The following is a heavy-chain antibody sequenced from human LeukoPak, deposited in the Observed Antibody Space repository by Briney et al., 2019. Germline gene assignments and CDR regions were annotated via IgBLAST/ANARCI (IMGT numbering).Heavy chain of an antibody. D-gene: IGHD1-1*01. V-gene: IGHV4-4*07. Sequence: SETPSLTCTVSGGSISSYYWSWIRQPAGKGLEWIGRIYTSGSTNYNPSLKSRVTMSVDTSKNQFSLKLSSVTAADTAVYYCARERTSGHWFDPWGQGTLVTVSS. CDR3: ARERTSGHWFDP. J-gene: IGHJ5*02. CDR1: GGSISSYY. CDR2: IYTSGST.